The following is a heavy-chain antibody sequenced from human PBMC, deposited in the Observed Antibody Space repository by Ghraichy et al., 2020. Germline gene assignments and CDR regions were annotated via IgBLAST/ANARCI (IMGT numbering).Heavy chain of an antibody. CDR1: GGSISSSTYY. J-gene: IGHJ5*02. D-gene: IGHD3-10*01. Sequence: SETLSLTCSVSGGSISSSTYYWGWIRQPPGKGLEWIGSIYYSGSTYYNPSLKSRVTISVDTSKNQFSLKLSSVTAADTAVYYGARRSQAAGSYSTFIHNWFDPWGQGTLVTVSS. CDR3: ARRSQAAGSYSTFIHNWFDP. V-gene: IGHV4-39*01. CDR2: IYYSGST.